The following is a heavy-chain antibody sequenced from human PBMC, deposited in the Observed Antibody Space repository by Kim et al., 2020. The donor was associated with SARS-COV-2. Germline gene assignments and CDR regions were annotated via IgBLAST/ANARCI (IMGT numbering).Heavy chain of an antibody. D-gene: IGHD3-22*01. V-gene: IGHV4-4*09. CDR3: ASTMIVARGAFDI. Sequence: NPSLKSRVTISVDTSKNQFSLKLSSVTAADTAVYYCASTMIVARGAFDIWGQGTMVTVSS. J-gene: IGHJ3*02.